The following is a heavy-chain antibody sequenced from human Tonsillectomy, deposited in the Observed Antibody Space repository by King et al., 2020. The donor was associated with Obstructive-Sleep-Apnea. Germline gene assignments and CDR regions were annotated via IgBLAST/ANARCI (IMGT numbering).Heavy chain of an antibody. V-gene: IGHV4-39*07. CDR3: ARVDDNSGCFYFDY. D-gene: IGHD6-19*01. CDR1: GGSISSSSYY. CDR2: IFYTGST. J-gene: IGHJ4*02. Sequence: QLQESGPGLVKPSETLSLTCTVSGGSISSSSYYWGWIRQPPGKGWEWIGSIFYTGSTYYNSSLKSRVTISVDTSKNQFSLKLSSVTAADPAVYYCARVDDNSGCFYFDYWGQGTLATVSS.